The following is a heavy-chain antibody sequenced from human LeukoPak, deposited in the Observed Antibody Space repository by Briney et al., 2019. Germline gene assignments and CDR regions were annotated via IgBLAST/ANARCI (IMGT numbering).Heavy chain of an antibody. CDR1: GGTFSSYA. D-gene: IGHD5-18*01. Sequence: ASVKVSCKASGGTFSSYAISWVRQAPGQGLEWMGGIIPIFGTANYAQKFQGRVTITTDESTSTAYMELSSLRSEDTAAYYCARGGDTAMTDNWFDPWGQGTLVTVSS. CDR3: ARGGDTAMTDNWFDP. V-gene: IGHV1-69*05. J-gene: IGHJ5*02. CDR2: IIPIFGTA.